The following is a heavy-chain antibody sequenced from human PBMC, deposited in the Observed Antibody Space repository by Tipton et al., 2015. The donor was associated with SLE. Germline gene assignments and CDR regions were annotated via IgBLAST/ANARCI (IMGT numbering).Heavy chain of an antibody. CDR2: ISSSGNFK. CDR1: GFLFRTFP. J-gene: IGHJ6*02. V-gene: IGHV3-21*01. CDR3: ARMWGSPLDGMDV. Sequence: SLRLSCGASGFLFRTFPMTWVRQAPGKGLEWVSSISSSGNFKYYADSVKGRFTISRDNSKNTLYLQMNSLRAEDTAVYYCARMWGSPLDGMDVWGQGTTVTVSS. D-gene: IGHD3-16*01.